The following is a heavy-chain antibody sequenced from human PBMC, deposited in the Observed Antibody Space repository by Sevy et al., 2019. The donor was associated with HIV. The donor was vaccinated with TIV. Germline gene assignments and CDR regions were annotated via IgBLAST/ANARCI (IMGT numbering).Heavy chain of an antibody. Sequence: GGSLRLSCAASGFTFSSYSMNWVRQAPGKGLEWVSYISNISRTIYDADSVRGRFTISRDNAKNSLYLQMNSLRDEDTAVYYCATLFHDSSQFDCRGQGTLVTVSS. V-gene: IGHV3-48*02. D-gene: IGHD5-18*01. CDR3: ATLFHDSSQFDC. CDR1: GFTFSSYS. J-gene: IGHJ4*02. CDR2: ISNISRTI.